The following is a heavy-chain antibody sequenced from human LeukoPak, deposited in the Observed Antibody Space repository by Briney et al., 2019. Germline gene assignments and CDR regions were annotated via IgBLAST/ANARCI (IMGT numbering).Heavy chain of an antibody. J-gene: IGHJ4*02. CDR3: ASVFG. Sequence: GGSLRLSCAPSGFTFSSYAMHWVRQAPGKGLEWVAVISYDGSNKYYADSVKGRFTISRDNSKNTLYLQMNSLRAEDTAVYYCASVFGWGQGTLVTVSS. V-gene: IGHV3-30*01. D-gene: IGHD2-21*01. CDR1: GFTFSSYA. CDR2: ISYDGSNK.